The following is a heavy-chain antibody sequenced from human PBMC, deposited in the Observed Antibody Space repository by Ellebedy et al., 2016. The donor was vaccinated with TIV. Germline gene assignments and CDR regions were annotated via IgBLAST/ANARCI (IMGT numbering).Heavy chain of an antibody. CDR1: GYSSTNYW. Sequence: GESLKISCKGSGYSSTNYWIGWVRHMPATAPDWMATIFPGDSTPLYSPSFQGLVTISADKSISTAYLQWSSLKASDTAMYYCVRLDTSYFDYWGQGTLVTVSS. J-gene: IGHJ4*02. CDR3: VRLDTSYFDY. CDR2: IFPGDSTP. V-gene: IGHV5-51*01.